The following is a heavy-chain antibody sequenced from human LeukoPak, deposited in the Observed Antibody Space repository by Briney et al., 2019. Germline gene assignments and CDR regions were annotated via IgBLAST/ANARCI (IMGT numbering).Heavy chain of an antibody. CDR3: ARSMIVVKGNWFDP. V-gene: IGHV1-2*02. D-gene: IGHD3-22*01. J-gene: IGHJ5*02. CDR1: GYTFTGYY. Sequence: ASVKVSCKASGYTFTGYYMHWVRQAPGQGLEWMGWINPNSGGTNYAQKFQGRVTMTRDTSISTAYMELRSLRSDDTAVYYCARSMIVVKGNWFDPWGQGTLVTVSS. CDR2: INPNSGGT.